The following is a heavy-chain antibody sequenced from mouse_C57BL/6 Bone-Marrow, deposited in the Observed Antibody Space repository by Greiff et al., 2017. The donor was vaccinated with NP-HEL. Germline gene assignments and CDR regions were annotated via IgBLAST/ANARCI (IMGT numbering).Heavy chain of an antibody. CDR1: GFSLTSYG. CDR3: AKKEMDY. J-gene: IGHJ4*01. V-gene: IGHV2-2*01. CDR2: IWRGGSK. Sequence: VHLVESGPGLVQPSQSLSITCTVSGFSLTSYGVHWVRQSPGKGLVWLGVIWRGGSKDYNAAFISRMSISKDKAKSQGFFKMNSLQADDAAIYYCAKKEMDYWGQGTSVTVSS.